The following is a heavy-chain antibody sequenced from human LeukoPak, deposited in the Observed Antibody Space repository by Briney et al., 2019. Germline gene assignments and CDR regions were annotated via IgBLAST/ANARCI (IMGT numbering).Heavy chain of an antibody. V-gene: IGHV3-33*01. J-gene: IGHJ4*02. CDR3: AREPGGLERFIDY. CDR1: GFIFSHYR. CDR2: ISYDGCNK. Sequence: PGRSLRLYCAASGFIFSHYRMHLVRQAPGKGPVGRAVISYDGCNKYYADSVKSRLTISRDNSKNPLYLTMTSLGAEDTAVYYCAREPGGLERFIDYWGQGTLVTVSS. D-gene: IGHD1-1*01.